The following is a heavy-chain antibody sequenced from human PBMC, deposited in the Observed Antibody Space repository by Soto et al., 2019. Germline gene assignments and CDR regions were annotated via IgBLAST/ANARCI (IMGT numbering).Heavy chain of an antibody. CDR1: GFTFSSYV. D-gene: IGHD5-12*01. J-gene: IGHJ4*02. Sequence: PGGSLRLSCAASGFTFSSYVMHWVRQAPGKGLDWVAMISYDGNNKYYADSVKGRFTISRDNSKNTLYLQMNSLRLDDTAVYYCARPSFRWLQGYNFDYWGQGTLVTVSS. CDR3: ARPSFRWLQGYNFDY. V-gene: IGHV3-30-3*01. CDR2: ISYDGNNK.